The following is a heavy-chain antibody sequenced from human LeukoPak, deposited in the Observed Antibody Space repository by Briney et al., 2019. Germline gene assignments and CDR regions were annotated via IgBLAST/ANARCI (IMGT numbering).Heavy chain of an antibody. J-gene: IGHJ4*02. Sequence: PSETLSLTCAVYGGSFSGYYWSWIRQPPGKGLEWIGEINHSGSTNYNPSLKSRVTISVETSKNQFSLKLSSVTAADTAVYHCARGRRWPDYWSQGTLVTVSS. V-gene: IGHV4-34*01. CDR3: ARGRRWPDY. CDR2: INHSGST. CDR1: GGSFSGYY. D-gene: IGHD4-23*01.